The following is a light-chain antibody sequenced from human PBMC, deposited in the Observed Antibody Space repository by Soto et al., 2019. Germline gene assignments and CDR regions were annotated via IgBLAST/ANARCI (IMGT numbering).Light chain of an antibody. V-gene: IGKV3-11*01. J-gene: IGKJ1*01. CDR1: QSVGSY. CDR2: DVA. Sequence: EIVLTQSPATLSLSPGQRATLSCRASQSVGSYLAWYQHKPGQAPRLLIYDVANRATGIPARFSGSGSGTDFTLTISSLEPEDFAVYYCQHRSSWPRGTFGQGTKVEIK. CDR3: QHRSSWPRGT.